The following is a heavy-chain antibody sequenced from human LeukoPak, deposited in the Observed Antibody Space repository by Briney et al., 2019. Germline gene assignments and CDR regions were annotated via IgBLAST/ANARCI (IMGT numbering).Heavy chain of an antibody. Sequence: SQTLSLTCAVSGGSISSGGYSWSWIRQPPGKGLEWIGYIYHSGSTYYNPSLKSRVTISVDRSKNQFSLKLSSVTAADTAVYYCARHLYNHDYDYWGQGTLVTVSS. CDR3: ARHLYNHDYDY. D-gene: IGHD1-1*01. J-gene: IGHJ4*02. CDR1: GGSISSGGYS. V-gene: IGHV4-30-2*01. CDR2: IYHSGST.